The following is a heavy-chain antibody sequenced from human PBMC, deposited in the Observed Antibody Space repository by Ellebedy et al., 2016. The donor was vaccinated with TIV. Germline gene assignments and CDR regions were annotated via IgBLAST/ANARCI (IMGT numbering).Heavy chain of an antibody. CDR2: INHSGST. J-gene: IGHJ6*02. CDR1: GGSFSGYY. V-gene: IGHV4-34*01. CDR3: ARGRSYGMDV. Sequence: SETLSLXCAVCGGSFSGYYWSWIRQPPGKGLEWIGEINHSGSTNYNPSLKSRVTISVDTSKNQFSLKLSSVTAADTAVYYCARGRSYGMDVWGQGTTVTVSS.